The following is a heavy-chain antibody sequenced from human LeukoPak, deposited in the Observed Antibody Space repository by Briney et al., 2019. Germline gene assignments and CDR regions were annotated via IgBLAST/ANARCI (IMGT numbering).Heavy chain of an antibody. Sequence: SETLSLTCTVSGGSINCYYWSWIRQPAGKGLEWIGRIYTSGSTNYNPSLKSRVTMSVDTSKNQFSLKLSSVTAADTAVYYCARSRYGKSRAQFDYWGQGTLVTVSS. J-gene: IGHJ4*02. V-gene: IGHV4-4*07. CDR3: ARSRYGKSRAQFDY. CDR2: IYTSGST. D-gene: IGHD5-18*01. CDR1: GGSINCYY.